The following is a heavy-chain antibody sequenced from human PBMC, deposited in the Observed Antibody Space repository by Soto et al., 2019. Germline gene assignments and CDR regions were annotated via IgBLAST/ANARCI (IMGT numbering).Heavy chain of an antibody. V-gene: IGHV3-30*18. J-gene: IGHJ4*02. CDR2: ISYDGSNK. Sequence: GGSLRLSCAASGFTFSSYGMHWVRQAPGKGLEWVAVISYDGSNKYYADSVKGRFTISRDNSKNTLYLQMNSLRAEDTAVYYCAKDLSPPWYYDSSGYYDYWGQGTLVTVSS. CDR1: GFTFSSYG. CDR3: AKDLSPPWYYDSSGYYDY. D-gene: IGHD3-22*01.